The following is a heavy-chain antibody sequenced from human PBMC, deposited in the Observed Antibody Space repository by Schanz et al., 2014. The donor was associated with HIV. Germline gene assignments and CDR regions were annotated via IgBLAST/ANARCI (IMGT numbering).Heavy chain of an antibody. CDR1: GFTFSSYG. D-gene: IGHD5-18*01. J-gene: IGHJ6*02. V-gene: IGHV3-72*01. CDR2: SRVKSDSYAT. Sequence: EVQVVESGGGLVQPGRSLRLSCAASGFTFSSYGMHWVRQAPGKGLEWVARSRVKSDSYATEYAASVTGRFTISRDDSKNSVYLQMNSLNIEDTAVYYCRGYRFYYGVDFWGQGTTVTVS. CDR3: RGYRFYYGVDF.